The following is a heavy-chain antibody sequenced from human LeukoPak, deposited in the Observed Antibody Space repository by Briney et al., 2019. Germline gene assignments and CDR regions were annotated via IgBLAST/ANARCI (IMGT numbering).Heavy chain of an antibody. J-gene: IGHJ4*02. CDR2: INSDGSST. V-gene: IGHV3-74*01. CDR3: ASPGEGKAAVF. D-gene: IGHD6-13*01. Sequence: PGGSLRLSCTASGFTFTNHWMHWVRQAPGKGLVWVSRINSDGSSTSYADSVKGRFTISRDNAKNTLYLQMNSLRAEDTAVYYCASPGEGKAAVFWGQGTLVTVSP. CDR1: GFTFTNHW.